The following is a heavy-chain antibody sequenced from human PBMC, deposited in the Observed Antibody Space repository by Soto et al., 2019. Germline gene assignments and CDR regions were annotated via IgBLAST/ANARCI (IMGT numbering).Heavy chain of an antibody. V-gene: IGHV1-69*13. CDR1: GCTFSSYA. D-gene: IGHD3-22*01. CDR2: IIPIFGTA. J-gene: IGHJ4*02. CDR3: ARYYYDSSGYYYFDY. Sequence: SVKVSCKASGCTFSSYAISCVRQAPGQVLEWMGGIIPIFGTANYAQKFQGRVTITADESTSTAYMELSSLRSEDTAVYYCARYYYDSSGYYYFDYWGQGTLVTVSS.